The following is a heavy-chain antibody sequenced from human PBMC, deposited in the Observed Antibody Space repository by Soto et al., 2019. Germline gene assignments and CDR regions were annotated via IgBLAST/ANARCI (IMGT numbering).Heavy chain of an antibody. CDR3: AKDLGFGTFLDY. CDR2: IWYDGSNK. J-gene: IGHJ4*02. V-gene: IGHV3-30*02. D-gene: IGHD3-10*01. CDR1: GFTFSSYG. Sequence: PGGSLRLSCAASGFTFSSYGMHWVRQAPGKGLEWVAVIWYDGSNKYYADSVRGRFTISRDNSKNTLYLQMNSLRAEDTAVYYCAKDLGFGTFLDYWGQGTLVTVSS.